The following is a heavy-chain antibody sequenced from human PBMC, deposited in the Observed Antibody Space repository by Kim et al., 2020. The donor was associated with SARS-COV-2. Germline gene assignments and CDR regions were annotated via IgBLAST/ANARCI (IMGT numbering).Heavy chain of an antibody. Sequence: KYAQKFQGRVPITADKSTSTAYMELSSLRSEDTAVYYCANSIAAAPIDYWGQGTLVTVSS. CDR3: ANSIAAAPIDY. V-gene: IGHV1-69*02. D-gene: IGHD6-13*01. J-gene: IGHJ4*02.